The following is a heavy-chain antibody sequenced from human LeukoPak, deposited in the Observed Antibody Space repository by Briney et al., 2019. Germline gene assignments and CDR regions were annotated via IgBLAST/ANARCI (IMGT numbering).Heavy chain of an antibody. D-gene: IGHD2-8*01. CDR1: GFTFSDYY. J-gene: IGHJ3*02. CDR2: ISTSSSYI. Sequence: GGSLRLSCAASGFTFSDYYMSWIRQAPGKGLEWVSSISTSSSYIYYADSVKGRFTISRDNAKNSLYLQMSSLRAEDTAVYYCARDPVSRGAFDIWGQGTMVTVSS. V-gene: IGHV3-11*06. CDR3: ARDPVSRGAFDI.